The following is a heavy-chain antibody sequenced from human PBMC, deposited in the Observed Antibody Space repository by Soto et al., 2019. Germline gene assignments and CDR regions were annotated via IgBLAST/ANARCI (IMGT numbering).Heavy chain of an antibody. J-gene: IGHJ5*02. CDR2: IYYSGST. Sequence: PSETLSLTCTVSGGSISSGGYYWSWIRQHPGKGLEWIGYIYYSGSTYYNPSLKSRVTISVDTSKNQFSLKLSSVTAADTAVYYCARAPRYYDILTGYHAGGWFDPWGQGTLVTVSS. V-gene: IGHV4-31*03. CDR1: GGSISSGGYY. D-gene: IGHD3-9*01. CDR3: ARAPRYYDILTGYHAGGWFDP.